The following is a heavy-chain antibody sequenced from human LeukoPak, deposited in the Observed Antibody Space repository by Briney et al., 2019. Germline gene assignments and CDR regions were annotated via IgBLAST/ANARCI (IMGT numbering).Heavy chain of an antibody. Sequence: SETLSFTCAVYGGSFSGYYWSWIRQPPGKGLEWIGEINHSGSTNYNPSLKSRVTISVDTSKNQFSLKLSSVTAADTAVYYCARGPDFWSGFYDPWGQGTLVTVSS. D-gene: IGHD3-3*01. V-gene: IGHV4-34*01. CDR3: ARGPDFWSGFYDP. CDR2: INHSGST. CDR1: GGSFSGYY. J-gene: IGHJ5*02.